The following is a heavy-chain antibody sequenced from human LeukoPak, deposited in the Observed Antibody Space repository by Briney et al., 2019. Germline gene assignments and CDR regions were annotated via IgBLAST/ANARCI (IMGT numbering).Heavy chain of an antibody. CDR3: AGVNGLYYFDY. CDR1: GFTFRTYS. V-gene: IGHV3-21*01. CDR2: ITSSSSYI. J-gene: IGHJ4*02. D-gene: IGHD3-16*01. Sequence: NPGGSLRLSCAASGFTFRTYSMNWVRQAPGKGLEWVSSITSSSSYIYYADSVKGRFAISRDNAKNSLYLQMSSLRAEDTAVYYCAGVNGLYYFDYWGQGTLATVSS.